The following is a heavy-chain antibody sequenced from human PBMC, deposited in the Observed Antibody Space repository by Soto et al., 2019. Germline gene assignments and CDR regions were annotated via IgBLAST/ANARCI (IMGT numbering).Heavy chain of an antibody. D-gene: IGHD3-3*01. Sequence: QVQLQESGPGLVKPSQTLSLTCTVSGGSISSGGYYWSWIRQHPGKGLEWIGYIYYSGSTYYNPSLKSRVTISVDTSKNQFSLKLSSVTAADTAVYYCARMYYDFWSGYFGGNSYFDYWGQGTLVTVSS. CDR3: ARMYYDFWSGYFGGNSYFDY. J-gene: IGHJ4*02. CDR1: GGSISSGGYY. CDR2: IYYSGST. V-gene: IGHV4-31*03.